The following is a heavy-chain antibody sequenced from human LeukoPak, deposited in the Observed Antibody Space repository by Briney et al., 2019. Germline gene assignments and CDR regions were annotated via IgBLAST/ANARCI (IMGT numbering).Heavy chain of an antibody. CDR2: IYHSGST. CDR3: ASLNNYVPVY. V-gene: IGHV4-38-2*01. Sequence: SETLSLTCAVSGYSISSGFYWGWIRQPPGKGQEWTGNIYHSGSTYYNPSLKSRVTLSVDTSKNQFSLKLSSVTAADTAVYYCASLNNYVPVYWGQGTLVTVSS. CDR1: GYSISSGFY. J-gene: IGHJ4*02. D-gene: IGHD4-11*01.